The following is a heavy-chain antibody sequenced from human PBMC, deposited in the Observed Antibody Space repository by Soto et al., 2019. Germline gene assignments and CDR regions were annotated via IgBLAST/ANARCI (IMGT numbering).Heavy chain of an antibody. Sequence: GESLKISWKGSGDSFTSYWIGWARQIPGKGLEWMGIIYPGDSDTRYSPSFQGQVTISADKSISTAYLQWSSLKASDTAMYYGARLLGSATRETKGWFDSWGQGILVTVS. D-gene: IGHD1-1*01. CDR3: ARLLGSATRETKGWFDS. CDR2: IYPGDSDT. CDR1: GDSFTSYW. V-gene: IGHV5-51*01. J-gene: IGHJ5*01.